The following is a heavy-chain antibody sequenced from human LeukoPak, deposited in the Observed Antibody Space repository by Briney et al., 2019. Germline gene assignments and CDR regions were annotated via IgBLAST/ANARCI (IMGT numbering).Heavy chain of an antibody. D-gene: IGHD5-12*01. CDR2: IYHSGST. Sequence: SQTLSLTCAVSGGSISSGGYSWGWVRPPPGEGLEWVGYIYHSGSTYYNPSLQSRVTISLDRSKNQFSLKLSSMTAADTAVYYCASGNTGYDRDSFDIWGQGTMVTVSS. CDR1: GGSISSGGYS. CDR3: ASGNTGYDRDSFDI. V-gene: IGHV4-30-2*01. J-gene: IGHJ3*02.